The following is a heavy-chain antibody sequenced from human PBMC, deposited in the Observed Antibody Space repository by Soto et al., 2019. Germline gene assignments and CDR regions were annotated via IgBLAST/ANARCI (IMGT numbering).Heavy chain of an antibody. CDR2: INAGNGNT. D-gene: IGHD6-6*01. J-gene: IGHJ4*02. CDR3: ARGSSSSGVFDY. V-gene: IGHV1-3*01. CDR1: GYTFTSYA. Sequence: QVQLVQSGAEVKKPGASVKVSCKASGYTFTSYAMHWVRQAPGQRLEWMGWINAGNGNTKYSQKFQGRVTITRDTSASTADMELSSLRSEDTAVYYCARGSSSSGVFDYWGQGTLVTVSS.